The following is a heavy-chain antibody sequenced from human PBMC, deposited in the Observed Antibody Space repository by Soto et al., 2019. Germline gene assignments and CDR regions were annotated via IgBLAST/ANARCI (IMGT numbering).Heavy chain of an antibody. CDR1: GYSFTSYW. CDR3: ARRAKQQLVNFHYGMDV. CDR2: IYPGDSDT. V-gene: IGHV5-51*01. J-gene: IGHJ6*02. D-gene: IGHD6-13*01. Sequence: LGESLKISCKGSGYSFTSYWIGWVRQMPGKGLEWMGIIYPGDSDTRYSPSFQGQVTISADKSISTAYLQWSSLKASDTAMYYCARRAKQQLVNFHYGMDVWGQGTTVTVSS.